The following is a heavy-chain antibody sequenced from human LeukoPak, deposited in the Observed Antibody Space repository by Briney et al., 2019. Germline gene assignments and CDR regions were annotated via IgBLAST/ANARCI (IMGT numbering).Heavy chain of an antibody. CDR1: GFTFISSA. CDR3: ARESTPEPLRVPYYFDY. D-gene: IGHD1-14*01. V-gene: IGHV1-58*01. CDR2: IVVGSGYT. Sequence: GASVKVSCKASGFTFISSAVQWVRQARGQRLEWIGWIVVGSGYTNYAQKFQERVTITRDMSTSTAYMELSSLRSEDTAVYYCARESTPEPLRVPYYFDYWGQGTLVTVSS. J-gene: IGHJ4*02.